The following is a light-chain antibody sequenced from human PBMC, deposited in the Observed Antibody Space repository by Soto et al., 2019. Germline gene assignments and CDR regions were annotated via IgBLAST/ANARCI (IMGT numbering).Light chain of an antibody. CDR2: SND. V-gene: IGLV1-44*01. CDR3: ASWDDSLNGHV. CDR1: SSNIASNT. Sequence: QSVLTQPPSASGTPGQRVTVSCSGSSSNIASNTVNWYQQLPGTAPKLLIYSNDQRPSGVPDRFSASKSGTSASLAISGLPSEDEADYYCASWDDSLNGHVFGTGTKLTVL. J-gene: IGLJ1*01.